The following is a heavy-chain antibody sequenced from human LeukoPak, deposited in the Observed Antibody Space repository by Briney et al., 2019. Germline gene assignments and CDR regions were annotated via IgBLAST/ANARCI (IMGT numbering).Heavy chain of an antibody. Sequence: PGGSLRLSCAASGFTFSSYSMNWVRQAPGKGLEWVSFISSSSSYIYYADSVKGRFTISRDNAKNSLYLQMNSLRAEDTAVYYCARDLTGTTGYWGRGTLVTVSS. CDR3: ARDLTGTTGY. CDR2: ISSSSSYI. J-gene: IGHJ4*02. D-gene: IGHD1-7*01. CDR1: GFTFSSYS. V-gene: IGHV3-21*06.